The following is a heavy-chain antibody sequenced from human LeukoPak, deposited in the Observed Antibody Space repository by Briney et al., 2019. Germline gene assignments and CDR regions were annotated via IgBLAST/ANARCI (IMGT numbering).Heavy chain of an antibody. CDR2: IHTSGAT. V-gene: IGHV4-4*07. Sequence: PSETLSLTCTVSEASISGYYWSWIRQPAGKGLEWIGRIHTSGATNYNPTLQTRVTISGDTSKDQFSLILKSVTAADTAVYFCARGSPVPEYWGQGTLVTVS. D-gene: IGHD1-14*01. CDR3: ARGSPVPEY. J-gene: IGHJ4*02. CDR1: EASISGYY.